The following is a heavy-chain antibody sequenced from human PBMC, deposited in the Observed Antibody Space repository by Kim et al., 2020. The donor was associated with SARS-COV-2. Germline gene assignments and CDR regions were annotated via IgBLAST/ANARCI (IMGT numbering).Heavy chain of an antibody. J-gene: IGHJ4*02. Sequence: TRYRPSFQGQVTISADKSSSTAYLQWSSLKASDTAMYYCARQGQLWFPDYWGQGTLVTVSS. D-gene: IGHD5-18*01. CDR3: ARQGQLWFPDY. V-gene: IGHV5-51*01. CDR2: T.